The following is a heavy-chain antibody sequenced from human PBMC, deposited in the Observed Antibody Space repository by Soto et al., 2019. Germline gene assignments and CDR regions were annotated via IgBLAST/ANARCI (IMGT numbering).Heavy chain of an antibody. CDR1: GYTLTIYW. Sequence: ESLKISFQVSGYTLTIYWIGWVRQMPGKGLEWMGIIYPSDSDTRYSPSFQGQVTISADQSINTAYLQWDSLKASDTAIYYCARPANTVADHFDLWGQGTPVTVSS. V-gene: IGHV5-51*01. J-gene: IGHJ4*02. D-gene: IGHD4-17*01. CDR2: IYPSDSDT. CDR3: ARPANTVADHFDL.